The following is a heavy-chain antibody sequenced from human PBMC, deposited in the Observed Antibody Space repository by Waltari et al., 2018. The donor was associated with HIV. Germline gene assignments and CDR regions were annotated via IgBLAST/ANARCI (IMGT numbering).Heavy chain of an antibody. D-gene: IGHD3-10*01. CDR2: IRRGNNEK. Sequence: DVYLVDSGGGVVKIGGSIRLACEASGFDLTHYSMNWVRQSPVRGLEWVASIRRGNNEKHYLDSVRGRFVISRDNAESSVYLQMESLREEDTATYFCVRDDPGYGPIDYWGQGTRVTV. CDR1: GFDLTHYS. J-gene: IGHJ4*02. CDR3: VRDDPGYGPIDY. V-gene: IGHV3-21*04.